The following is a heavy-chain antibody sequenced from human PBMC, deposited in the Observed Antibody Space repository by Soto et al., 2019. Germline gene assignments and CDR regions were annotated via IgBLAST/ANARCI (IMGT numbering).Heavy chain of an antibody. CDR2: ISYDRSNK. D-gene: IGHD3-22*01. CDR1: GFTFSSYA. Sequence: GGSLRLSCAASGFTFSSYAMHWVRQAPGKGLEWVAVISYDRSNKYYADSVKGRFTISRDNSKNTLYLQMNSLRDEDTAVYYCATTIYCYDTSGLYWGQGTLVTVSS. CDR3: ATTIYCYDTSGLY. V-gene: IGHV3-30-3*01. J-gene: IGHJ4*02.